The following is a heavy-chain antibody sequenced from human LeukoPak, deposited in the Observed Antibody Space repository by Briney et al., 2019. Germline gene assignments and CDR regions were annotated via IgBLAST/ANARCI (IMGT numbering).Heavy chain of an antibody. CDR1: GGSISSSTYY. CDR3: ARDFRFGGAFDY. V-gene: IGHV4-39*07. J-gene: IGHJ4*02. Sequence: PSETLSLTCTVSGGSISSSTYYWGWIRQPPGKGLEWIGTMFYRGSTYYNPSLKSRVTISVDTSKNQFSLKLSSVTAADTAVYYCARDFRFGGAFDYWGQGTLVTVPS. D-gene: IGHD3-10*01. CDR2: MFYRGST.